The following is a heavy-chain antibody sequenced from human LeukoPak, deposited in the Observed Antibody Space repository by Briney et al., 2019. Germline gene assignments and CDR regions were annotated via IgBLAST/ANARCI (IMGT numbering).Heavy chain of an antibody. Sequence: PGGSLRLSCAASGFIFSNYVFHWVRQAPGKGLEWVTLISYDGSKKHYAASVEGRFTISRDNSKNTVSLQMNSLRAEDTAVYYCARVVVGATDYNYYYGLDVWGQGTTVTVPS. CDR1: GFIFSNYV. J-gene: IGHJ6*02. D-gene: IGHD1-26*01. CDR3: ARVVVGATDYNYYYGLDV. V-gene: IGHV3-30-3*01. CDR2: ISYDGSKK.